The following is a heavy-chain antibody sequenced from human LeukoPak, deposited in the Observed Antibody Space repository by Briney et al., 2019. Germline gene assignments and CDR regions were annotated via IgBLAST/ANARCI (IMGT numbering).Heavy chain of an antibody. D-gene: IGHD3-3*01. Sequence: GSLRLSCAATGFTLSNYAMSWVRQAPGKGLEWVSTISGSGGSTYYADSVKGQFTISRDNSKNTLYLQMNSLRAEDTAVYYCAKEEWLLAVYFDYWGQGTLVTVSS. CDR2: ISGSGGST. J-gene: IGHJ4*02. CDR3: AKEEWLLAVYFDY. V-gene: IGHV3-23*01. CDR1: GFTLSNYA.